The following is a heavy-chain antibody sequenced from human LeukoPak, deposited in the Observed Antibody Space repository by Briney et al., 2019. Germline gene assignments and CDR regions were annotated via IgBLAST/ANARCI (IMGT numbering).Heavy chain of an antibody. CDR1: GYTFTGYY. V-gene: IGHV1-2*02. D-gene: IGHD4-11*01. CDR3: ARDFHSNYVRYFDL. CDR2: INPNSGGT. Sequence: ASVKVSCKASGYTFTGYYMHWVRQAPGQGLEWMGWINPNSGGTNCAQKFQGRVTMTRDTSISTAYMELSRLRSDDTAVYYCARDFHSNYVRYFDLWGRGTLVTVSS. J-gene: IGHJ2*01.